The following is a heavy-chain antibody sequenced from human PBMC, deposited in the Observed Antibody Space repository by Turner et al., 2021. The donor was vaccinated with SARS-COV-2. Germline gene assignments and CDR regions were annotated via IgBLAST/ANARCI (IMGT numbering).Heavy chain of an antibody. J-gene: IGHJ6*02. Sequence: QLQLQGSGPGLVKPSETLSLTCTVSGGSISSSSYYWGWIRQPPGKGLGWIGNIFYSGSTYYNPSLKSRVTISVDTSKNQFSLKLSSVTAADTAVYYCARLMDTAMDYYGMDVWGQGTTVTVSS. V-gene: IGHV4-39*01. CDR1: GGSISSSSYY. CDR3: ARLMDTAMDYYGMDV. D-gene: IGHD5-18*01. CDR2: IFYSGST.